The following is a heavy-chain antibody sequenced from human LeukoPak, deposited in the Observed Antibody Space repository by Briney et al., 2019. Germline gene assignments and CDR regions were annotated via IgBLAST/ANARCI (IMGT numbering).Heavy chain of an antibody. Sequence: GGSLRLSCAASGFTFSTYWMSWVRQAPGKGLEWVANIKPDGSEKSYVDSVKGRFTISRDNAKNSLFLQMNSLRADDTAVYFCARDKGYFDYWGQGTLVTVSS. J-gene: IGHJ4*02. D-gene: IGHD2-15*01. CDR3: ARDKGYFDY. V-gene: IGHV3-7*01. CDR1: GFTFSTYW. CDR2: IKPDGSEK.